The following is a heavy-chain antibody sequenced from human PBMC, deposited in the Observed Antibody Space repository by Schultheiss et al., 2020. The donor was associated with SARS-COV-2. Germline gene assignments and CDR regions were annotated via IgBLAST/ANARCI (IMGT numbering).Heavy chain of an antibody. D-gene: IGHD6-13*01. CDR1: GFTFSSFA. Sequence: GESLKISCAASGFTFSSFAMSWVRQAPGKGLEWVSVISGSGGITYYADSVKGRFTISRDNSKDTLYLQMNSLRVEDTAVYYCAKSLGSGWYNNLDYWGQGILVTVSS. CDR3: AKSLGSGWYNNLDY. CDR2: ISGSGGIT. V-gene: IGHV3-23*01. J-gene: IGHJ4*02.